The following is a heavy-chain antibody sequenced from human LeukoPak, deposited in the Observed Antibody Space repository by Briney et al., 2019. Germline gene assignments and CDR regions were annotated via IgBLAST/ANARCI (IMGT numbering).Heavy chain of an antibody. V-gene: IGHV4-59*01. CDR3: ARAPYLGYYGSGRYYYYYYMDV. CDR2: IYYSGST. J-gene: IGHJ6*03. CDR1: GGSFSGYY. D-gene: IGHD3-10*01. Sequence: SETLSLTCAVYGGSFSGYYWSWIRQPPGKGLEWIGYIYYSGSTNYNPSLKSRVTISVDTSKNQFSLKLSSVTAADTAVYYCARAPYLGYYGSGRYYYYYYMDVWGKGTTVTIS.